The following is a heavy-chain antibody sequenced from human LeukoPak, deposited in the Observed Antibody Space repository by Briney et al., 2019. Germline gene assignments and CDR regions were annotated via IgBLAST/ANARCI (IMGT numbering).Heavy chain of an antibody. CDR1: GGSISSSSYY. Sequence: PSETLSLTCTVSGGSISSSSYYWGWIRQPPGKGLEWIGSIYYSGSTYYNPSLKSRVTISVDTSKNQFSLKLSSVTAADTAVYYCARQGRKGSSPPYPWGQGTLVTVSS. CDR3: ARQGRKGSSPPYP. CDR2: IYYSGST. D-gene: IGHD6-13*01. V-gene: IGHV4-39*01. J-gene: IGHJ5*02.